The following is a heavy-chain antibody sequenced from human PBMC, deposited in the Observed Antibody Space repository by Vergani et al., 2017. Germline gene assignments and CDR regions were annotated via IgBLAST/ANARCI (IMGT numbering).Heavy chain of an antibody. Sequence: QVQLVQSGAEVKKPGSSVKVSCKASGGTFSSYAISWVRQAPGQGLEWMGRIIPIFGTANYAQKFQGRVTITADESTSTAYMELSSLRSEDTAVYYCARVKSDWVWEYCSGGSCYGGWFDPWGQGTLVTVSS. V-gene: IGHV1-69*13. CDR1: GGTFSSYA. CDR3: ARVKSDWVWEYCSGGSCYGGWFDP. J-gene: IGHJ5*02. CDR2: IIPIFGTA. D-gene: IGHD2-15*01.